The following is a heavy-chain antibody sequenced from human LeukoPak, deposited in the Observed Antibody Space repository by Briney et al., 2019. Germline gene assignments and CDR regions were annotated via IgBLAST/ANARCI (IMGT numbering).Heavy chain of an antibody. V-gene: IGHV3-74*01. CDR3: ARGGTPQVRVAINWFDS. D-gene: IGHD3-16*01. J-gene: IGHJ5*01. Sequence: GGSLRLSCAASGFSFSSYWMHWVRQAPGKGLVWVSRINSDGSSTSYADSVKGRFTISRDNAKNTLYLQMNTLRAEDTAVYYCARGGTPQVRVAINWFDSWGQGTLVTVSP. CDR2: INSDGSST. CDR1: GFSFSSYW.